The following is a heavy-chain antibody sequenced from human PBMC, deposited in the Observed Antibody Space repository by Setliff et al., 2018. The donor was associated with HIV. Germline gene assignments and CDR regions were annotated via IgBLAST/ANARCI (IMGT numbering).Heavy chain of an antibody. CDR2: VYYTGKT. CDR1: GVSIVSGGFY. V-gene: IGHV4-31*03. CDR3: ARDLHANYHVVDI. Sequence: PSETLSLTCSVSGVSIVSGGFYFSWIRHHPGKGLEWIGTVYYTGKTYYNPSLQSRLTMSADTSKNQLYLKINSVTAADTAVYFYARDLHANYHVVDIWGPGTMVTVSS. J-gene: IGHJ3*02. D-gene: IGHD2-15*01.